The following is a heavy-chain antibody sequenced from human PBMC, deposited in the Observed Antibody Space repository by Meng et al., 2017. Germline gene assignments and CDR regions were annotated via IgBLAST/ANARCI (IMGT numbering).Heavy chain of an antibody. D-gene: IGHD6-19*01. CDR2: INAGNGNT. Sequence: ASVKVSCKASGYTFTSYAMHWVRQAPGQRLEGKGWINAGNGNTKYSQKFQGRVTITRDTSASTAYMELSSLRSEDTAVYYCARDPGPALYSSGPLDYWGREPWSPSPQ. V-gene: IGHV1-3*01. CDR3: ARDPGPALYSSGPLDY. J-gene: IGHJ4*02. CDR1: GYTFTSYA.